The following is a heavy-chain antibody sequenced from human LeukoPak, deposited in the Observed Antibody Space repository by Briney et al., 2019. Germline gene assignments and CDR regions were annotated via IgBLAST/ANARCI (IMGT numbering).Heavy chain of an antibody. CDR1: GYTFTSYY. Sequence: GASVKVSCKASGYTFTSYYMHWVRQAPGQGLEWMGIINPSGGSTSYAQKFQGRVTMTRDTSASTVYMELSSLRSEDTAVCYCARDQGIAAAGTGVWGQGTLVTVSS. D-gene: IGHD6-13*01. CDR2: INPSGGST. V-gene: IGHV1-46*03. J-gene: IGHJ4*02. CDR3: ARDQGIAAAGTGV.